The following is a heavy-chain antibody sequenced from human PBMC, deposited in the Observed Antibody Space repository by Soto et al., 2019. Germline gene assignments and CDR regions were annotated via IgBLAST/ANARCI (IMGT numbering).Heavy chain of an antibody. Sequence: ASVKVSCQASGYTFTSYGISWVRQAPGQGLEWMGWISAYNGNTNYAQKLQGRVTMTTDTSTSTAYMELRSLRSDDTAVYYCARDLPLWFWELVLDYWGQGALVTVS. V-gene: IGHV1-18*01. D-gene: IGHD3-10*01. CDR2: ISAYNGNT. J-gene: IGHJ4*02. CDR3: ARDLPLWFWELVLDY. CDR1: GYTFTSYG.